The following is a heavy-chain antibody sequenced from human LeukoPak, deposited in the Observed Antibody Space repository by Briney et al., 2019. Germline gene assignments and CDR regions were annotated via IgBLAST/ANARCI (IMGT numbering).Heavy chain of an antibody. CDR1: DGSTSGYY. CDR2: VYYTGRT. CDR3: ARHMSVSYDAFDL. J-gene: IGHJ3*01. V-gene: IGHV4-59*08. Sequence: SETLCLTCSVSDGSTSGYYWSWIRQPPGKELERIAYVYYTGRTLYNPSLESRVTISVDTSKTQFSLTVTSVTAADTAVYYCARHMSVSYDAFDLWGRGTTVTVSS. D-gene: IGHD3-10*01.